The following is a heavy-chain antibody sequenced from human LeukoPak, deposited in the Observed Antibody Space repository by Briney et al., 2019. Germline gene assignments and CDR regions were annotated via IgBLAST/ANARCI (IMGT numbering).Heavy chain of an antibody. D-gene: IGHD2-15*01. J-gene: IGHJ4*02. CDR3: ARVSLGYCSGGTCYFQDH. CDR1: GYTFTNYD. Sequence: GASVNLSCKASGYTFTNYDINWVRRATGQGLEWMGWMNPNSGNTGYAQKFQGRVTMTRSTSISTAYMELSSLTSEDTAVYYCARVSLGYCSGGTCYFQDHWGQGTLVTVSS. CDR2: MNPNSGNT. V-gene: IGHV1-8*01.